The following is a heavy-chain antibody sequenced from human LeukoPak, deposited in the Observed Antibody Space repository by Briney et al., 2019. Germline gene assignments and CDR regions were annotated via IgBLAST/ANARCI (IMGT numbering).Heavy chain of an antibody. V-gene: IGHV3-21*01. J-gene: IGHJ3*02. D-gene: IGHD5-24*01. Sequence: PGGSLRLSCAASGFTFSSYSMNWVRQAPGKGLEWVSSISSSSSYIYYADSVKGRFTISRDNAKNSLYPQMNSLRAEDTAVYYCARDRDVEIGGSNAFDIWGQGTMVTVSS. CDR3: ARDRDVEIGGSNAFDI. CDR1: GFTFSSYS. CDR2: ISSSSSYI.